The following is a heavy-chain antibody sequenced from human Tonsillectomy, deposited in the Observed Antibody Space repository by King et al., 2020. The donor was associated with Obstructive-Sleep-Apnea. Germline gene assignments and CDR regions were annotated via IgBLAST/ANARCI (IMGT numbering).Heavy chain of an antibody. CDR3: ARDRDCRSTSCFFGMDV. Sequence: VQLVESGGGLVQPVGCLRLSWAASGFTFSSYWMHLVRQAPGKGLVWVSRINSDGSTTTYADSVKGRFTISRENAKNTLHLQMSSLRAEDTAVYFCARDRDCRSTSCFFGMDVWGQGTTVTVSS. CDR2: INSDGSTT. V-gene: IGHV3-74*01. J-gene: IGHJ6*02. D-gene: IGHD2-2*01. CDR1: GFTFSSYW.